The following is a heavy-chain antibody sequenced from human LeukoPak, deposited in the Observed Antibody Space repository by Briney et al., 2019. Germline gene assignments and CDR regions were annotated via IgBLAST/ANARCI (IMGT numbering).Heavy chain of an antibody. D-gene: IGHD2-15*01. CDR2: ISYDGSNK. V-gene: IGHV3-30-3*01. CDR3: ARDGYCSGGSCAENWFDP. J-gene: IGHJ5*02. Sequence: TGGSLRLSCASSGFTFSSYAMHWVRQAPGKGLDWVAVISYDGSNKYYADSVKGRFTISRDNSKNTLYLQMNSLRAEDTAVYYCARDGYCSGGSCAENWFDPWGQGTLVTVSS. CDR1: GFTFSSYA.